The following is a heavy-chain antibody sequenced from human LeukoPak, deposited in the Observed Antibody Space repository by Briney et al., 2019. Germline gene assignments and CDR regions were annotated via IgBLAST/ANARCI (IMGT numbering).Heavy chain of an antibody. Sequence: SETLSLTCTVSGGSISSYYWSWIRQPPGKGPEWIGYIYYSGSTNYNPSLKSRVTISVDTSKNQFSLKLSSVTAADTAVYYCARLTYYYDSSGYQTQNWFDPWGQGTLVTVSS. V-gene: IGHV4-59*01. J-gene: IGHJ5*02. CDR2: IYYSGST. CDR1: GGSISSYY. CDR3: ARLTYYYDSSGYQTQNWFDP. D-gene: IGHD3-22*01.